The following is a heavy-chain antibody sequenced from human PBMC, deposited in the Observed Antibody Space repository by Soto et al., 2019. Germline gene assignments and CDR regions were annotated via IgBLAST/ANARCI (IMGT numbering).Heavy chain of an antibody. V-gene: IGHV3-15*01. D-gene: IGHD3-10*01. CDR1: GFNFNDGW. J-gene: IGHJ3*02. CDR2: IKSKTDGETT. Sequence: NPGGSLRLSCAASGFNFNDGWMSWVRQAPGKGLEWVGRIKSKTDGETTDYAAPVEGRFTISRDDSKNTLYLQMDSLKTEDTAVYYCSDLMRGVGAFDIWSRGTLVTVSS. CDR3: SDLMRGVGAFDI.